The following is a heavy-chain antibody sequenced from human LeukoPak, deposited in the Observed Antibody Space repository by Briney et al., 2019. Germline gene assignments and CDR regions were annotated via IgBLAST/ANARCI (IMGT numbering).Heavy chain of an antibody. D-gene: IGHD2-2*01. CDR1: GYTFTSYG. Sequence: ASVKVSCKASGYTFTSYGISWVRQAPGQGLEWMGWISAYNGNTNYAQKLQGRVTMTTDTSTSTAYMELRSLRSDDTAVYYCARVTQYCSSTSCKLIDHWGQGTLVTVSS. CDR2: ISAYNGNT. V-gene: IGHV1-18*01. J-gene: IGHJ4*02. CDR3: ARVTQYCSSTSCKLIDH.